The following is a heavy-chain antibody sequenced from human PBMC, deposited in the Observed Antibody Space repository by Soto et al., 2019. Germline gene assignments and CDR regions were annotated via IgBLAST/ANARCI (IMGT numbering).Heavy chain of an antibody. V-gene: IGHV3-9*01. Sequence: GGSLRLSCAASGFTFDDYAMHWVRQAPGKGLEWVSGISWNSRSIGYADSVKGRFTISRDNAKNSLYLQMNSLRAEDTVLYYCVKGENNYYYYGMDVWGQGTTVTVSS. CDR1: GFTFDDYA. CDR2: ISWNSRSI. CDR3: VKGENNYYYYGMDV. J-gene: IGHJ6*02.